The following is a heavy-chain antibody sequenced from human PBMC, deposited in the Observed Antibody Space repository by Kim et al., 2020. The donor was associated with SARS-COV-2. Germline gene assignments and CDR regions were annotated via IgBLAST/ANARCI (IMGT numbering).Heavy chain of an antibody. Sequence: GGSLRLSCAASGFTFANYGMSWVRQAPGKGLEWVSSIGNSGKYTFYADSVRGRFTISRDNSKNTVFLQVNRLTADDTAVYYCLYICDGNRCSLSGGVDVWGHGTTVTVSS. V-gene: IGHV3-23*05. D-gene: IGHD2-21*01. J-gene: IGHJ6*02. CDR3: LYICDGNRCSLSGGVDV. CDR2: IGNSGKYT. CDR1: GFTFANYG.